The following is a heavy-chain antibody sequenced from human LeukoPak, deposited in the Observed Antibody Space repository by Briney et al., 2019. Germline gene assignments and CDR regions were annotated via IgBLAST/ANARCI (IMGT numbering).Heavy chain of an antibody. Sequence: ASVTVSCKASGHMFTDYYMHWVRQAPGQGLEWMGWMNVDSGGTKYAQKFQGRVTMTRDTSISTAFMDLTRLRSDDTAVYYCARDSKVTGTSFDSWGQGTLVTVSS. CDR3: ARDSKVTGTSFDS. CDR1: GHMFTDYY. CDR2: MNVDSGGT. V-gene: IGHV1-2*02. J-gene: IGHJ4*02. D-gene: IGHD6-19*01.